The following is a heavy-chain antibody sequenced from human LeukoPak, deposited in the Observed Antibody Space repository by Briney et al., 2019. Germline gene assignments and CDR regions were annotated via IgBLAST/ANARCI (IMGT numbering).Heavy chain of an antibody. CDR1: GFTFGDYS. V-gene: IGHV3-49*04. CDR2: IRGKAYGGTT. D-gene: IGHD2-21*01. J-gene: IGHJ5*02. Sequence: GGSLRLSCTASGFTFGDYSMSWVRQAPGKGLEWVGFIRGKAYGGTTEYAASVKGRFTIFRDNTRNSLFLQMNTLTNEDTAVYYCARVWLGSFDPWGQGTLVTVSS. CDR3: ARVWLGSFDP.